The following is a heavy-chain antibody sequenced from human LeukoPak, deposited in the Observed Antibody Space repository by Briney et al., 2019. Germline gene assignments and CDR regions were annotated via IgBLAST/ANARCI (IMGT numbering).Heavy chain of an antibody. D-gene: IGHD5-18*01. CDR1: GYTFTSYD. CDR3: ARGGYGFTSFDY. Sequence: ASVKVSCKASGYTFTSYDINWVRQATGQGLEWMGWMNPNSGNTGYAQKLQGRVTMTTDTSTSTAYMELRSLRSDDTAVYYCARGGYGFTSFDYWGQGTLVTVSS. V-gene: IGHV1-8*01. CDR2: MNPNSGNT. J-gene: IGHJ4*02.